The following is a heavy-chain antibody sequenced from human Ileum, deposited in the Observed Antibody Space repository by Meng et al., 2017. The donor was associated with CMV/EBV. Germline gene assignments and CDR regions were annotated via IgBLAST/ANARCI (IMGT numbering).Heavy chain of an antibody. CDR2: IGFDGSEK. V-gene: IGHV3-30*02. D-gene: IGHD3-10*01. CDR1: GFSFSTYG. Sequence: GESLKISCAASGFSFSTYGMHWVRQTAGKGLEWVAFIGFDGSEKHYGDSVQGRFTISRDNSKNALYLQMNSLRAEDTAVYYCAKDAMVRGVMIRFDYWGQGTLVTVSS. J-gene: IGHJ4*02. CDR3: AKDAMVRGVMIRFDY.